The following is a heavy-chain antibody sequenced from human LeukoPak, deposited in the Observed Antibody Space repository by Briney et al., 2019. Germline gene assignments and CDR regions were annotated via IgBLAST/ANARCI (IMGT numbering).Heavy chain of an antibody. J-gene: IGHJ1*01. D-gene: IGHD3-22*01. CDR2: IKQDGSEK. V-gene: IGHV3-7*03. CDR3: ASDYDSSGYYYLGYFQH. Sequence: PAGGSLRLSCAASGFTFSSYWMSWVRQAPGKGLEWVANIKQDGSEKYYVDSVKGRFTISRDNAKNSLYLQMNSLRAEDTAVYYCASDYDSSGYYYLGYFQHWGQGTLVTVSS. CDR1: GFTFSSYW.